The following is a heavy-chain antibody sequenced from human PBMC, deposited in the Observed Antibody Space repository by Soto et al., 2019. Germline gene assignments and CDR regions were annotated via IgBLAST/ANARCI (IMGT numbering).Heavy chain of an antibody. CDR2: IYYSGST. CDR1: GGSISSECYY. V-gene: IGHV4-31*03. Sequence: SETLSLTCTVSGGSISSECYYWSWIRQHPGKGLEWIGYIYYSGSTYYNPSLKSRGTISVDTSKNQFSLKLSSVTAADTAVYYCARHRDYYDSSGSNWFDPWGQGTLVTVSS. D-gene: IGHD3-22*01. J-gene: IGHJ5*02. CDR3: ARHRDYYDSSGSNWFDP.